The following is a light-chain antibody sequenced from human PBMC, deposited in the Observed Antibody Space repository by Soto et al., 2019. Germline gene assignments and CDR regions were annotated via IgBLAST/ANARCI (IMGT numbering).Light chain of an antibody. V-gene: IGKV1-6*01. CDR2: AAS. CDR3: LQDHGFLLT. J-gene: IGKJ4*01. Sequence: ATQMTQSPSSLSASVGDRFTITCRATQDIREDLGWYQQKPGKAPTLLIYAASSLESEVPSGFIGSASHTDFTLTMSRLKPEDCATYSCLQDHGFLLTFGVGTKVEIK. CDR1: QDIRED.